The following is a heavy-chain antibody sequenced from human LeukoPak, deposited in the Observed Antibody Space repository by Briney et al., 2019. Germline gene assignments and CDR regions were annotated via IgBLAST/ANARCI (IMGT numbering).Heavy chain of an antibody. D-gene: IGHD6-13*01. CDR3: ARAPPRIAAAANYGMDV. Sequence: PSGTLSLTCAVSGGSISSSNWWSWVRQPPGKGLEWIGEIYHSGSTNYNPSLKSRVTISVDKSENQFSLKLSSVTAADTAVYYCARAPPRIAAAANYGMDVWGQGTTVTVSS. V-gene: IGHV4-4*02. CDR1: GGSISSSNW. CDR2: IYHSGST. J-gene: IGHJ6*02.